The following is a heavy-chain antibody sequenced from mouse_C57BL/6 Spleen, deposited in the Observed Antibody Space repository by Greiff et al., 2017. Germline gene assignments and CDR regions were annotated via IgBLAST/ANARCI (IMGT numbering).Heavy chain of an antibody. CDR1: GYAFSSYW. CDR3: ARSPYYDYLYYAMDY. D-gene: IGHD2-4*01. V-gene: IGHV1-80*01. Sequence: VQLQQSGAELVKPGASVKISCKASGYAFSSYWMNWVKQRPGKGLEWIGQIYPGAGDTNYNGKFKGKATLTADKSSSTAYMQLSSLTSEDSAVYFCARSPYYDYLYYAMDYWGQGTSVTVSA. CDR2: IYPGAGDT. J-gene: IGHJ4*01.